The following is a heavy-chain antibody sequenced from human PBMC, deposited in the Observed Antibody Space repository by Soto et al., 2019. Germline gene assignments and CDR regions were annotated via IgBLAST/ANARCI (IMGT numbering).Heavy chain of an antibody. D-gene: IGHD2-2*01. CDR1: GFTFDDYA. J-gene: IGHJ4*02. CDR3: AKDLGADIVVVPAGFDY. Sequence: EVQLVESGGGLVQPGRSLRLSCAASGFTFDDYAMHWVRQAPGKGLEWVSGISWNSGSIGYADSVKGRFTISRDNAKNSLYLQMNSLRAEDTALYYCAKDLGADIVVVPAGFDYWGQGTLLTVSS. V-gene: IGHV3-9*01. CDR2: ISWNSGSI.